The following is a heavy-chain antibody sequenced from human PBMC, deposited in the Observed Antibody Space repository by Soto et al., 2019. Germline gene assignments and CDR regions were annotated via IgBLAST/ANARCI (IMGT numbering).Heavy chain of an antibody. CDR1: GGTFSTYP. J-gene: IGHJ5*02. Sequence: QVQLVQSGAEVRMPGSSVKVSCKASGGTFSTYPINWVRQAPGQGLEWMGGIIPLFGTTKYAQKFKGRVTITADESTSTAYMELSSLRAEDADVYYCTRGATHGSSWYFLFDPWGQGTLVTVSS. V-gene: IGHV1-69*01. CDR2: IIPLFGTT. CDR3: TRGATHGSSWYFLFDP. D-gene: IGHD6-13*01.